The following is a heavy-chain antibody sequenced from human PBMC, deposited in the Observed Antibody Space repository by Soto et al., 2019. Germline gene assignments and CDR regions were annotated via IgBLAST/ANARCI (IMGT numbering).Heavy chain of an antibody. CDR3: VRQGIGNLHGLVDV. CDR1: SGPTSSHN. J-gene: IGHJ6*02. D-gene: IGHD1-1*01. V-gene: IGHV4-59*08. Sequence: QVQLQQSGPGLVKPSETLSLTCSVSSGPTSSHNWGWIRQTPGRGLEWIGYVYSTGGTSYNPSLNIRGTMSADTSTNHISLTLTSVTAADTAVYYCVRQGIGNLHGLVDVWGQGTTVRVSS. CDR2: VYSTGGT.